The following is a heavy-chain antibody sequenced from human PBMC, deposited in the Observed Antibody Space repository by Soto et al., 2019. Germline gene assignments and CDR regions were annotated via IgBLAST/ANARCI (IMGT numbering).Heavy chain of an antibody. D-gene: IGHD4-4*01. CDR2: IDPSGGST. CDR3: ARGSTVVTLDYFAS. V-gene: IGHV1-46*03. Sequence: QVQLVQSGAEVKKPGASVKVSCKASGYTVTRHYMHWVRQAPGQGLEWMGIIDPSGGSTTYAQKFQDRVTMTRGMSTRTVYMEPSSLGSDGTAIYYCARGSTVVTLDYFASWGQGTLVTVSS. CDR1: GYTVTRHY. J-gene: IGHJ4*02.